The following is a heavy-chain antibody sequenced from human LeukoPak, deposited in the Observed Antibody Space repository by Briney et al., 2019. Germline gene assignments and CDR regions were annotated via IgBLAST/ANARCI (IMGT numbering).Heavy chain of an antibody. J-gene: IGHJ5*02. Sequence: PGRSLRLSCAASGFTFSSYGMHWVRQAPGKGLEWVAVIWYDGSNKYYADSVKGRFTISRDNSKNTLYLHMSSLRVEDTAVYYCAKDWGSSGWYNWFDPWGQGTLVTVSS. CDR3: AKDWGSSGWYNWFDP. V-gene: IGHV3-33*06. D-gene: IGHD6-19*01. CDR2: IWYDGSNK. CDR1: GFTFSSYG.